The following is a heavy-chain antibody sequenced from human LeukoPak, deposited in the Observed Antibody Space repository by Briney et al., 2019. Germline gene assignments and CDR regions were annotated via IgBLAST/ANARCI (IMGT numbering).Heavy chain of an antibody. V-gene: IGHV3-48*03. CDR1: GFTFSIYE. CDR3: ARSGGNFDY. J-gene: IGHJ4*02. Sequence: GGSLRLPCAASGFTFSIYEMNWVRQAPGKGLEWVSYISTGGTTIHYADSVKGRFTISRDNAKNSLYPQMNSLRAEDTAVYYCARSGGNFDYWGQGTLVTVSS. CDR2: ISTGGTTI. D-gene: IGHD3-16*01.